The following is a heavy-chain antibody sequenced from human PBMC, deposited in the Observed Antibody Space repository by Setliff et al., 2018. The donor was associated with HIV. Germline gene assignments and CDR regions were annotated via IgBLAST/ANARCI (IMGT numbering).Heavy chain of an antibody. CDR2: IYSSGST. CDR1: RGSISSGSYY. V-gene: IGHV4-61*02. Sequence: SETLSLTCTVSRGSISSGSYYWSWILQPAGKGLEWIGRIYSSGSTNYNPSLKSRVSMSVDTSKNQFSLTVDSVTAADTAVYYCARPAGKGSYYGDDAFDLWGQGTMVTVSS. J-gene: IGHJ3*01. D-gene: IGHD1-26*01. CDR3: ARPAGKGSYYGDDAFDL.